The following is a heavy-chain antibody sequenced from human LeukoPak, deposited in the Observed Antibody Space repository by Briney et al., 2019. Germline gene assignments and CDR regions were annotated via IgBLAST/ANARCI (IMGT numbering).Heavy chain of an antibody. CDR1: GGSISSSNW. D-gene: IGHD6-19*01. J-gene: IGHJ6*03. CDR3: ARASLAVAGTSYYYYMDV. V-gene: IGHV4-4*02. CDR2: IYHSGST. Sequence: SETLSLTCAVSGGSISSSNWWSWVRQPPGKGLEWIGEIYHSGSTNYNPSLKSRVTISVDTSKNQFSLKLSSVTAADTAVYYCARASLAVAGTSYYYYMDVWGKGTTVTISS.